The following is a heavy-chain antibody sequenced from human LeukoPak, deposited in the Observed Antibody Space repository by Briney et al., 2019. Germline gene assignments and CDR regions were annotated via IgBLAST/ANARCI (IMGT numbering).Heavy chain of an antibody. CDR3: ARLRRRGDIYFDY. J-gene: IGHJ4*02. CDR1: GGSISSYY. CDR2: IYYSGST. Sequence: SETLSLTCTVSGGSISSYYWSWIRQPPGKGLEWIGYIYYSGSTNYNPSLKSRVTISVDTSKNQFSLKLSSVTAADTAVYYCARLRRRGDIYFDYWGQGTLVIVSS. V-gene: IGHV4-59*08. D-gene: IGHD2-21*02.